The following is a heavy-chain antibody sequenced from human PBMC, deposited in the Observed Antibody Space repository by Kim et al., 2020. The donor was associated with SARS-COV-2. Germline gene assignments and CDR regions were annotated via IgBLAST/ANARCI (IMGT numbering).Heavy chain of an antibody. D-gene: IGHD5-12*01. CDR3: ARGSPRGYSGYDYSY. V-gene: IGHV1-46*01. Sequence: QKFQGRVTMTRDTYTSTVYMELSSLRSEDTAVYYCARGSPRGYSGYDYSYWGQGTLVTVSS. J-gene: IGHJ4*02.